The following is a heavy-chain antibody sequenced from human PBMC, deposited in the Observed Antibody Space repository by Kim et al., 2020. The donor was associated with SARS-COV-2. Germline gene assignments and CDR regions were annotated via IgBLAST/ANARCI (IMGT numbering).Heavy chain of an antibody. Sequence: SETLSLTCTVSGGSISSYYWSWIRQPPGKGLEWFGYIYYSGSTNYNPSLKSRVTITVDTAKNQFSLKLSSVTAAATAGYYCARGGGGYDYWGQGTLVTVSS. V-gene: IGHV4-59*01. D-gene: IGHD6-19*01. CDR3: ARGGGGYDY. J-gene: IGHJ4*02. CDR2: IYYSGST. CDR1: GGSISSYY.